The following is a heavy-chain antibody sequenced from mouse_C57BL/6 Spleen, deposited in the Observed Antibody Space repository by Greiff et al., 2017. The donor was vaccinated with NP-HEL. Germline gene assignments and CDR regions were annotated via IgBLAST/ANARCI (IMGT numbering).Heavy chain of an antibody. V-gene: IGHV3-6*01. J-gene: IGHJ1*03. CDR1: GYSITSGYY. Sequence: EVQLQQSGPGLVKPSQSLSLTCSVTGYSITSGYYWNWIRQFPGNKLEWMGYISYDGSNNYNPSLKNRISITRDTSKNQFFLKLNSVTTEDTATYYCARRGGYSYWYFDVWGTGTTVTVSS. CDR2: ISYDGSN. CDR3: ARRGGYSYWYFDV. D-gene: IGHD2-12*01.